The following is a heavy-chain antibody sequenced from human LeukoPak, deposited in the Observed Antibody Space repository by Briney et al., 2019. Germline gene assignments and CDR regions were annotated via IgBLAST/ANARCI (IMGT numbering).Heavy chain of an antibody. CDR3: ARDILATSIAAPYY. CDR1: GYTFTSYG. V-gene: IGHV1-18*01. Sequence: ASVKVSCKASGYTFTSYGISWVRQAPGQGLEWMGWISAYNGNTNYAQKLQGRVTMTTDTSTSTAYMELRNLRSDDTAVYYCARDILATSIAAPYYWGQGTLVTVSS. J-gene: IGHJ4*02. CDR2: ISAYNGNT. D-gene: IGHD6-13*01.